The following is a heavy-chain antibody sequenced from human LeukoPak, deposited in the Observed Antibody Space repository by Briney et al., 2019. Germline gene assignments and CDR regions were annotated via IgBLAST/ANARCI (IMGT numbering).Heavy chain of an antibody. V-gene: IGHV3-53*01. CDR2: IHTSGDT. J-gene: IGHJ5*02. CDR3: ARYSRDGYNWFDP. D-gene: IGHD5-24*01. CDR1: GLTGSHNY. Sequence: GGSLRLSCAASGLTGSHNYVSWVRQAPGKGLEWVSAIHTSGDTCYADSVKGRFTISRDTSKNTLYLQINSLRVEDTAVYYCARYSRDGYNWFDPWGQGTLVTVSS.